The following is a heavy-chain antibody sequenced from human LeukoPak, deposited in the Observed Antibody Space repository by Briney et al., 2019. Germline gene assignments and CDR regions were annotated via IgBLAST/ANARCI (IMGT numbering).Heavy chain of an antibody. J-gene: IGHJ5*02. V-gene: IGHV4-30-4*01. CDR2: IYYSGST. CDR3: ARERGPGLLWFGYNWFDP. CDR1: GGSISSGDYY. Sequence: SETLSLTCTVSGGSISSGDYYWSWIRQPPGKGLEWIGYIYYSGSTYYNPSLKSRVTISVDASKNQFSLKLSSVTAADTAVYYCARERGPGLLWFGYNWFDPWGQGTLVTVSS. D-gene: IGHD3-10*01.